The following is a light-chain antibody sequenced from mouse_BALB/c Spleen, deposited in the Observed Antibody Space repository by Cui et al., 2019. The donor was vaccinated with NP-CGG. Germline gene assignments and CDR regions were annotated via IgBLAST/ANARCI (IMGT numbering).Light chain of an antibody. V-gene: IGLV1*01. CDR3: ALWYSNHWV. CDR1: TGAVTTSNY. Sequence: QAVLTQESALTKSPGETVTLTCRSNTGAVTTSNYANWVQEKPDHLFTGLIGGTNNRVPGVPARFSGSLIGDKAALTITGAQTEDEAIYFCALWYSNHWVFGGGTKLTVL. J-gene: IGLJ1*01. CDR2: GTN.